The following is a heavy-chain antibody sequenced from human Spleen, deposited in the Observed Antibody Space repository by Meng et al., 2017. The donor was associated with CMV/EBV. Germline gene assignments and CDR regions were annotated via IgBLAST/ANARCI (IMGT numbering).Heavy chain of an antibody. CDR1: GFTFSSYA. Sequence: GGSLRLSCAASGFTFSSYAMHWVRQAPGKGLEWVAVISYDGSNKYYADSVKGRFTISRDNSKNTLYLQMNSLRAEDTAVYYCARDRGMITGTSNHYYYGMDVWGQGTTVTVSS. J-gene: IGHJ6*02. V-gene: IGHV3-30*04. D-gene: IGHD1-7*01. CDR2: ISYDGSNK. CDR3: ARDRGMITGTSNHYYYGMDV.